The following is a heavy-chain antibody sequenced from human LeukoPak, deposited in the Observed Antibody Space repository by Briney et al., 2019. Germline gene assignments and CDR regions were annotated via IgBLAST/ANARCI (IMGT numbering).Heavy chain of an antibody. CDR1: EFTFSSYS. Sequence: GGSLRLSCAASEFTFSSYSMNWVRQAPGKGLEWVSYITNSGNSKSYANSVKGRFTISRDNTKNSLYLQMNGLRAEDTAVYYCAREGLRWSTTPHPFDYWGQGTLVTVSS. V-gene: IGHV3-48*01. CDR3: AREGLRWSTTPHPFDY. CDR2: ITNSGNSK. J-gene: IGHJ4*02. D-gene: IGHD4-23*01.